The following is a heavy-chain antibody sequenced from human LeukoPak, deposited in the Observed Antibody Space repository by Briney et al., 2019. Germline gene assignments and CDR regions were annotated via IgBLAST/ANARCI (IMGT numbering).Heavy chain of an antibody. CDR3: ARLLSYSNYYYGMDV. CDR1: GYSFTDYW. CDR2: IYPGDSET. D-gene: IGHD4-11*01. V-gene: IGHV5-51*01. Sequence: GESLKISCKGSGYSFTDYWIGWVRQMPGKGLEWMGIIYPGDSETRNSPSFQGQVTISADKPISTAYLQWSSLKASDTAIYYCARLLSYSNYYYGMDVWGQGTTVTVSS. J-gene: IGHJ6*02.